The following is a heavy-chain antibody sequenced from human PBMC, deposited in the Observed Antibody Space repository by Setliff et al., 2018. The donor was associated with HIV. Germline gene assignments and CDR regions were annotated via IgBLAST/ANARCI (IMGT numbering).Heavy chain of an antibody. V-gene: IGHV4-38-2*02. CDR3: AREKNSSGYYFKGWGLGVFDF. J-gene: IGHJ4*02. CDR1: GYSISSGHY. Sequence: SETLSLTCTVSGYSISSGHYWGWIRQPPGKGLEWIGSIYQTANTFYSPSLKSRAAISVDTSKNQFSLKLSSVTAADTAVYYCAREKNSSGYYFKGWGLGVFDFWGQGTLVTVSS. D-gene: IGHD3-22*01. CDR2: IYQTANT.